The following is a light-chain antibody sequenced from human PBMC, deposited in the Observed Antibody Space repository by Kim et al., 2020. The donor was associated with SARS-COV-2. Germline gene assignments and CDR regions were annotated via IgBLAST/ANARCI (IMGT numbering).Light chain of an antibody. Sequence: LSPGDRATRSCRASQSINSAVAWSQQKPGQAPSLLIYSSSTRATGVPARFSGSGSGTEFTLTISSLQSEDFAVYYCHQFHDWPPTFGQGTKVDIK. CDR1: QSINSA. J-gene: IGKJ1*01. CDR2: SSS. V-gene: IGKV3-15*01. CDR3: HQFHDWPPT.